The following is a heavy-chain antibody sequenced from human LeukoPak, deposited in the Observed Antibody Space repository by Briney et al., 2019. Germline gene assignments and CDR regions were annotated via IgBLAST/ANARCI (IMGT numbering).Heavy chain of an antibody. J-gene: IGHJ5*02. CDR3: AIPTITIFSPVGFDP. CDR1: VFTFSIHA. V-gene: IGHV3-23*01. Sequence: GVSLRLSCASSVFTFSIHAMSWVPQAPGKGLEYGSAMSGSWYSTYYADSVKGRFTISRDNSKNTLYMQMNSLTAEDTAVYYCAIPTITIFSPVGFDPWGQGTLVTVSS. D-gene: IGHD3-9*01. CDR2: MSGSWYST.